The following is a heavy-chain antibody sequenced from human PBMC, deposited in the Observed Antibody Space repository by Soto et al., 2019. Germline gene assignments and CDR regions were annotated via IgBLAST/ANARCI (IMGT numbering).Heavy chain of an antibody. CDR3: APKGHYYYYYMDV. CDR1: GFTFSSYS. J-gene: IGHJ6*03. CDR2: ISSSSSYI. V-gene: IGHV3-21*01. Sequence: EVQLVESGGGLVKPGGSLRLSCAASGFTFSSYSMNWVRQAPGKGLEWVSSISSSSSYIYYADSVKGRFTISRDNAKNSLYLQMNSLRVEDTAVYYCAPKGHYYYYYMDVWGKGTTVTVSS.